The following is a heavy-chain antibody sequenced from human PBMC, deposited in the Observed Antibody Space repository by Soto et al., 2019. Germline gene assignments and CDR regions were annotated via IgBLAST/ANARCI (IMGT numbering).Heavy chain of an antibody. CDR2: ISSSSSTI. Sequence: EVQLVESGGGLVQPGGSLRLSCAASGFTFSSYSMNWVRQAPGKGLEWVSYISSSSSTIYYADSVKGRFTISRDNAKNSLYVQMNSLRDEDTAVYYCARVLGMADYWGQGTLVTVSS. J-gene: IGHJ4*02. CDR3: ARVLGMADY. CDR1: GFTFSSYS. D-gene: IGHD7-27*01. V-gene: IGHV3-48*02.